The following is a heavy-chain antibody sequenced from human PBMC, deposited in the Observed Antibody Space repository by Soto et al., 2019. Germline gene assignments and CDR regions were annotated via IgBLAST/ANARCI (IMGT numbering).Heavy chain of an antibody. CDR3: ARGGVTATAPYYYGMDV. CDR2: ISAYNGNT. CDR1: GYTFTSYG. V-gene: IGHV1-18*04. J-gene: IGHJ6*02. D-gene: IGHD1-20*01. Sequence: ASVKVSCKASGYTFTSYGISWVRQAPGQGLEWMGWISAYNGNTNYAQKLQGRVTMTTDTSTSTAYMELRSLRSDDTAVYYCARGGVTATAPYYYGMDVWGQGTTVTVSS.